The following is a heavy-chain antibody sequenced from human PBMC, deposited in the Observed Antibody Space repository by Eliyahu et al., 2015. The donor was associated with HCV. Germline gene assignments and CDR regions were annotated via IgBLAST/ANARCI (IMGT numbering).Heavy chain of an antibody. J-gene: IGHJ4*02. CDR1: GXSISSYY. Sequence: QVQLQESGPGLVKPSETLSLTCXVSGXSISSYYWSWIRQPPGKGLEWIGYIYYSGSTNYNPSLKSRVIISVDTSKNQFSLKLSSATAADTAVYYCARSPSFTIFGVIYYFDYWGQGTLVTVSS. D-gene: IGHD3-3*01. CDR2: IYYSGST. CDR3: ARSPSFTIFGVIYYFDY. V-gene: IGHV4-59*01.